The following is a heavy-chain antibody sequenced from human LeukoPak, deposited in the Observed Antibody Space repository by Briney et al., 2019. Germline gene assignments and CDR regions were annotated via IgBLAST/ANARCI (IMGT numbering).Heavy chain of an antibody. Sequence: PGGSLRLSCVASGFTFSTYGMHWVRQAPGKGLEGVAFIRFDGSNEYYADSVKGRFTISRDNSKNTLYLQMDSLRAEDTAVYYCAKGPNIVVVVAASFDYWGQGTLVTVSS. CDR1: GFTFSTYG. CDR3: AKGPNIVVVVAASFDY. D-gene: IGHD2-15*01. J-gene: IGHJ4*02. V-gene: IGHV3-30*02. CDR2: IRFDGSNE.